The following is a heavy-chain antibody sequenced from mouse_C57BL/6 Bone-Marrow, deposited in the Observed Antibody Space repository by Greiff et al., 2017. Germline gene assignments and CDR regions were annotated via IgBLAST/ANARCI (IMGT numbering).Heavy chain of an antibody. CDR3: ARDYYGSSHPLGY. J-gene: IGHJ3*01. Sequence: VQLQQSGAELVRPGTSVKVSCKASGYAFTNYLIEWVKQRPGQGLEWIGVINPGSGGTNYNEKFKGKATLTADKSSSTAYMQLSSLTSEDSAVYCCARDYYGSSHPLGYWGQGTLVTVSA. V-gene: IGHV1-54*01. CDR2: INPGSGGT. CDR1: GYAFTNYL. D-gene: IGHD1-1*01.